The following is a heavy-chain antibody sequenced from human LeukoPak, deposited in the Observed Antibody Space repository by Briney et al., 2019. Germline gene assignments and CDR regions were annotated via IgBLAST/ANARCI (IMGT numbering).Heavy chain of an antibody. CDR3: ARELARRRPMVLQTAAGPPLYY. J-gene: IGHJ4*02. V-gene: IGHV7-4-1*02. Sequence: ASVKVSCKASGYTFTSYAMNWVRQAPGQGLEWMGWINTNTGNPTYAQGFTGRFVFSLDTSVSAAYLQISNLKAEDTAVYYCARELARRRPMVLQTAAGPPLYYWGQGTLVTVSS. CDR1: GYTFTSYA. D-gene: IGHD6-13*01. CDR2: INTNTGNP.